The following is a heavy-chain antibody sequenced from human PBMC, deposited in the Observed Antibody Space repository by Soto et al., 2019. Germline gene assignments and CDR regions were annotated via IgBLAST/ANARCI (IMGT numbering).Heavy chain of an antibody. CDR1: GYSFTSYW. CDR2: IDPSDSYT. V-gene: IGHV5-10-1*01. CDR3: ARLGSGWYDNPASPIDY. D-gene: IGHD6-19*01. J-gene: IGHJ4*02. Sequence: GESLKSSCKGSGYSFTSYWINWVRQMPGKGLEWMGKIDPSDSYTNYSPSFQGHVTISADKSISTAFLQWSSLKASDTAMYYCARLGSGWYDNPASPIDYWGQGTLVTVSS.